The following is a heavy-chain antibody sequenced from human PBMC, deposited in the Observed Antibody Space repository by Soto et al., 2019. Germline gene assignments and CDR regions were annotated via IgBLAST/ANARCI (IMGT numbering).Heavy chain of an antibody. Sequence: QVKLVQSGAEVKKPGASIKVSCKASGYSFATSGMTWVRQAPGQGLEWVGWISAYNGNPNYDQNLQDRVTMTTDTSTTTAYLELRNLRSDDSAVYYCARAGQYYDASGYANWGQGTLVTVSS. CDR1: GYSFATSG. V-gene: IGHV1-18*01. J-gene: IGHJ4*02. D-gene: IGHD3-22*01. CDR2: ISAYNGNP. CDR3: ARAGQYYDASGYAN.